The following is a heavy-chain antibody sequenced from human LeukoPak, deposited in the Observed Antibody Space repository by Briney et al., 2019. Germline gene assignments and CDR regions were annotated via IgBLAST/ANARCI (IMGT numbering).Heavy chain of an antibody. J-gene: IGHJ4*02. CDR3: ARDYYDSSGAISFDY. CDR2: ISPYNGKT. D-gene: IGHD3-22*01. V-gene: IGHV1-18*04. Sequence: ASVKVSCKASGYTFISYYMHWVRQAPGQGLEWMGWISPYNGKTKFAQKFQGIVTMTTETSTSTAYMELRRLRSDDTAVYYCARDYYDSSGAISFDYWGQGTLVTVSS. CDR1: GYTFISYY.